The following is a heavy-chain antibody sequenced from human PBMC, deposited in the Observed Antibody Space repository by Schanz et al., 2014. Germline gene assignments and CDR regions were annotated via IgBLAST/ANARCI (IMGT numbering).Heavy chain of an antibody. J-gene: IGHJ4*02. CDR1: GFTFSDYW. D-gene: IGHD1-26*01. Sequence: EVHLLDSGGGLVQPGGSLRLSCAASGFTFSDYWMSWVRQAPGKGPEWVANIKRDGSEKNYLDSVKGRFTISRDNAKNSLFLQMNSLRAEDTAVYYCARSRSGFYFDYWGQGTLVTVSS. CDR2: IKRDGSEK. CDR3: ARSRSGFYFDY. V-gene: IGHV3-7*04.